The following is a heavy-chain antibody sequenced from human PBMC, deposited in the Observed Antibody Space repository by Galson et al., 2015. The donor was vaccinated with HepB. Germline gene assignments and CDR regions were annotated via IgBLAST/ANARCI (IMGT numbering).Heavy chain of an antibody. V-gene: IGHV4-34*01. J-gene: IGHJ6*03. CDR1: GGSFSGYY. CDR3: ASARYNWNYYYYYMVV. CDR2: INHSGST. Sequence: QVQLQESGPGLVNPSETLSLTCAVYGGSFSGYYWCWIRQPPGKGLKWIGEINHSGSTNYNPSLKSRVTISVDTSRNQFSLTLSSVTAAGTALYYCASARYNWNYYYYYMVVWGKGTTVTVSS. D-gene: IGHD1-20*01.